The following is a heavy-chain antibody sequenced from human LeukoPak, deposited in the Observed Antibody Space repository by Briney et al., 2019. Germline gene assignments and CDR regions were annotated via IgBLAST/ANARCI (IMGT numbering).Heavy chain of an antibody. J-gene: IGHJ4*02. V-gene: IGHV3-11*04. Sequence: GGSLRLSCAASGFTFSDYYMSWIRQAPGKGLEWVSYISSSGSTIYYADSVKGRFTISKDNAKNSLYLQMNSLRAEDTAVYYCARDRVITFGGVPIDYWGQGTLVTVSS. CDR3: ARDRVITFGGVPIDY. CDR1: GFTFSDYY. CDR2: ISSSGSTI. D-gene: IGHD3-16*01.